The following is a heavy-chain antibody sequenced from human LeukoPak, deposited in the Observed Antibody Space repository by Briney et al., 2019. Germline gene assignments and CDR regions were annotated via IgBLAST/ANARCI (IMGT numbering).Heavy chain of an antibody. Sequence: GGALRLSCAVSGFSVSSNFMNWVRQAPGRGLDWVSVIYSSGSTYYADSVKGRFTIARDNSNNPVYLQMNSLRAEDTGVYYCARGAVTRDFDLWGQGTLVTVSS. J-gene: IGHJ4*02. D-gene: IGHD4-17*01. CDR2: IYSSGST. V-gene: IGHV3-53*01. CDR1: GFSVSSNF. CDR3: ARGAVTRDFDL.